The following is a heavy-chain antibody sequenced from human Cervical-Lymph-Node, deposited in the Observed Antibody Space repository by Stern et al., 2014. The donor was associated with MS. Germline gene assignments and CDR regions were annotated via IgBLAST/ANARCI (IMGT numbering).Heavy chain of an antibody. V-gene: IGHV3-33*01. CDR3: ARKIPDYYYYAMDV. CDR1: GFTFEDYA. Sequence: VESGGGVVQPGGSQRLSCTASGFTFEDYAMEWVRQVPGKGLEWVAMIWYDGSQKYYGDSVRGRFSVSRDNSRNTLYLQMKSLSLEDTAVYYCARKIPDYYYYAMDVWGQGTTVTVSS. J-gene: IGHJ6*02. CDR2: IWYDGSQK. D-gene: IGHD2-2*02.